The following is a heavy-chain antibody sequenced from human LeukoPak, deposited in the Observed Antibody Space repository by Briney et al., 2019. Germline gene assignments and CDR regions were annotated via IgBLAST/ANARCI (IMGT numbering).Heavy chain of an antibody. V-gene: IGHV4-59*12. CDR1: GGSISSYY. J-gene: IGHJ4*02. CDR2: IYYSGST. D-gene: IGHD1-26*01. CDR3: ARGIEGATPLDY. Sequence: SETLSLTCTVSGGSISSYYWSWIRQPPGKGLEWIGYIYYSGSTNYNPSLKSRVTISVDTSKNQFSLKLSSVTAADTAVYYCARGIEGATPLDYWGQGTLVTVSS.